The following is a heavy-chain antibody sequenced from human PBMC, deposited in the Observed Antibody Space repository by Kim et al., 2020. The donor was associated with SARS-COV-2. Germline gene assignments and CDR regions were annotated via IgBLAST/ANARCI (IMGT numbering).Heavy chain of an antibody. CDR3: ARAVAGGDYSDY. Sequence: GGSLRLSCAASGFTFSSYCMSWVRQAPGKALEWVAEVKKDGSEKYYVDSVKGRFTISRDNVENSLYLQMNSLRVEDTAVYYCARAVAGGDYSDYCCHGS. CDR2: VKKDGSEK. V-gene: IGHV3-7*01. J-gene: IGHJ4*01. CDR1: GFTFSSYC. D-gene: IGHD2-21*02.